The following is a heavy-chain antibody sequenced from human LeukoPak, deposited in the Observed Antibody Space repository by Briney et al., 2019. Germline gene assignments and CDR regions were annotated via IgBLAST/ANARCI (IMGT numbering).Heavy chain of an antibody. D-gene: IGHD1-26*01. CDR3: ARTGPYIVGATEYYFDY. V-gene: IGHV1-24*01. J-gene: IGHJ4*02. CDR1: GYTLTELS. CDR2: FDPEDGET. Sequence: ASVKVSCKVSGYTLTELSMHWVRQAPGKGLEWMGGFDPEDGETIYAQKFQGRVTMTEDTSTDTAYMELRSLRSDDTAVYYCARTGPYIVGATEYYFDYWGQGTLVTVSS.